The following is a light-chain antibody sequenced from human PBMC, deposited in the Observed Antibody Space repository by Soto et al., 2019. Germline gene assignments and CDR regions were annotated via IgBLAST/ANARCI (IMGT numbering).Light chain of an antibody. Sequence: QSALTQPPSASGSFGQSVTISCTGTSSDVGGYNYVSWYQQHPGKAPKLMIYEVSERPSGVPDRFSGSKSGNTASLTVSGLQADDEADYYCSSYSGTNYHYVFGTGTKVPV. CDR2: EVS. CDR3: SSYSGTNYHYV. CDR1: SSDVGGYNY. J-gene: IGLJ1*01. V-gene: IGLV2-8*01.